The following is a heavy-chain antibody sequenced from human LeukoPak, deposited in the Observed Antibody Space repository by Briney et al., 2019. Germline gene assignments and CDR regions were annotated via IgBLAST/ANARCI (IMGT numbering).Heavy chain of an antibody. D-gene: IGHD6-19*01. J-gene: IGHJ3*02. CDR2: IWYDGSNK. Sequence: GGSLRLSCAASGFTFSSYGMHWVRQAPGKGLEWVAVIWYDGSNKYYADSVKGRFTISRDNSKNTLYLQMNSLRAEDTAVYYCAKGSSSGWYGSAFDIWGQGTMVTVSS. CDR1: GFTFSSYG. V-gene: IGHV3-33*06. CDR3: AKGSSSGWYGSAFDI.